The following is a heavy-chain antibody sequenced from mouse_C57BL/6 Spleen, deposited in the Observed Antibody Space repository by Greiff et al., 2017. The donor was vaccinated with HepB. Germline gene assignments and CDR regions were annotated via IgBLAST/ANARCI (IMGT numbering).Heavy chain of an antibody. D-gene: IGHD2-4*01. Sequence: VKLMESGAELVRPGASVTLSCKASGYTFTDYEMHWVKQTPVHGLEWIGAIDPETGGTAYNQKFKGKAILTADKSSSTAYMELRSLTSEDSAVYYCTNFYYDYDYYAMDYWGQGTSVTVSS. CDR2: IDPETGGT. CDR1: GYTFTDYE. J-gene: IGHJ4*01. V-gene: IGHV1-15*01. CDR3: TNFYYDYDYYAMDY.